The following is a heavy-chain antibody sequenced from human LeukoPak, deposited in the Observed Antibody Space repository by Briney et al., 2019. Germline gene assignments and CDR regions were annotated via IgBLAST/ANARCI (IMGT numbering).Heavy chain of an antibody. V-gene: IGHV4-38-2*01. D-gene: IGHD5-24*01. Sequence: SETLSLTCAVSGYSISSGYYWGWIRQPPGKGLEWIGSIYHSGSTFYNPSLKSRVTISVDTSKNQFSLRLSSVTASDTAVYYCARREAEMATILGNYWGQGTLVTVSS. CDR3: ARREAEMATILGNY. CDR1: GYSISSGYY. CDR2: IYHSGST. J-gene: IGHJ4*02.